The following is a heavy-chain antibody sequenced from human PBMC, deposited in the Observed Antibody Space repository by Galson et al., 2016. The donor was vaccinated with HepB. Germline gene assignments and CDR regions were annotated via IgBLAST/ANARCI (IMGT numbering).Heavy chain of an antibody. Sequence: SVKVSCKASGGTFSSYTISWVRQAPGQGLEWMGGIIPIFGTANYAQKFQGRVTISADEFTSTAYMELSSLRSDDTAIYYCAREGVDGNSRGYYYYPMDVWGQGTTVTVS. V-gene: IGHV1-69*13. CDR2: IIPIFGTA. CDR3: AREGVDGNSRGYYYYPMDV. CDR1: GGTFSSYT. J-gene: IGHJ6*02. D-gene: IGHD2/OR15-2a*01.